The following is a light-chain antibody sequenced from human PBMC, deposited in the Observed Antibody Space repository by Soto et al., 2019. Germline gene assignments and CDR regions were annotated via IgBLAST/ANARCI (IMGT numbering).Light chain of an antibody. V-gene: IGLV2-14*01. CDR3: SSYTSSSTLV. CDR1: SSDVGGYNY. Sequence: QSALTQPASVSGSPGQSITISCTGTSSDVGGYNYVSWYQQHPGKAPKLMIYDVSNRPSGVSNRFSGSKSGNTASLTISGLQAEDEADYYCSSYTSSSTLVFGTWTKGTVL. CDR2: DVS. J-gene: IGLJ1*01.